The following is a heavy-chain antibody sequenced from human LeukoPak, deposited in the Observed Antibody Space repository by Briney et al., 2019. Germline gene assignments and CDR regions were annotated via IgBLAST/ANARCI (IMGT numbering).Heavy chain of an antibody. CDR1: GFTFSSYA. Sequence: GRSLRLSCAASGFTFSSYAMSWVRQAPGKGLEWVSAISADATNVLYADSVKGRLTISRDNSKNTLYLQINSLRAEDTAIYYCAKGQNWGSVYFDYWGQGTLATVSS. V-gene: IGHV3-23*01. J-gene: IGHJ4*02. D-gene: IGHD7-27*01. CDR2: ISADATNV. CDR3: AKGQNWGSVYFDY.